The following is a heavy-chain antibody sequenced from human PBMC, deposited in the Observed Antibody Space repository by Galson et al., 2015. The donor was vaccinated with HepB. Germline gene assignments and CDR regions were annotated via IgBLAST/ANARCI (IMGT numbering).Heavy chain of an antibody. CDR2: ISRSSSYI. D-gene: IGHD3-22*01. J-gene: IGHJ4*02. CDR3: ARDYSSAYYWAREFRPYYFDY. Sequence: SLRLSCAASGFTFSSCSMNWVRQAPRKGLEWVSSISRSSSYIHYADSVKGRFTISRDNAKNSLYLQMNSLRAEDTAVYYCARDYSSAYYWAREFRPYYFDYWGQGTLVTVSS. CDR1: GFTFSSCS. V-gene: IGHV3-21*01.